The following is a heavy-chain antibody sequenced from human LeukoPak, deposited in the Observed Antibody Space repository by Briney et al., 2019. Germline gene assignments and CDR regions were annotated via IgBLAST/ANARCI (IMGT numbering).Heavy chain of an antibody. V-gene: IGHV4-38-2*02. D-gene: IGHD3-22*01. Sequence: SETLSLTCTVSGYSVSSGYYWGWIRQPPGKGLEWIGSMYHSGSTNYNPSLKSRVTISVDTSKNQFSLKLRSLTAADTAVYYCARGWGYDSSGYYLGYWGRGTLVTVSS. J-gene: IGHJ4*02. CDR3: ARGWGYDSSGYYLGY. CDR1: GYSVSSGYY. CDR2: MYHSGST.